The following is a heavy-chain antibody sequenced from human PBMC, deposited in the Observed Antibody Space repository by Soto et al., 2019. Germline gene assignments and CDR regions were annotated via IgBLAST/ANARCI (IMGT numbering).Heavy chain of an antibody. J-gene: IGHJ6*02. Sequence: SVKVSCKASGGTFSSYAISWVRQAPGQGLEWMGGIIPIFGTANYAQKFQGRVTITADESTSTAYMELSSLRSEDTAVYYCGSSRAYYYYYGMDVWGQGTTVTVSS. CDR3: GSSRAYYYYYGMDV. D-gene: IGHD3-10*01. V-gene: IGHV1-69*13. CDR1: GGTFSSYA. CDR2: IIPIFGTA.